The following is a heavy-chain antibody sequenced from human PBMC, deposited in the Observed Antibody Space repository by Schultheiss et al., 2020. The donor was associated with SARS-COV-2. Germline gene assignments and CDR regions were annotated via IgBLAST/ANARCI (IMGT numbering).Heavy chain of an antibody. CDR1: GYIFTGYY. J-gene: IGHJ4*02. D-gene: IGHD3-10*01. V-gene: IGHV1-2*04. CDR2: INPNSGGT. Sequence: ASVKVSCKASGYIFTGYYMHWVRQAPGQGLEWMGWINPNSGGTNYAQKFQGWVTMTRDTSISTAYMEMSRLRSDDTAVYYCARVLIFGAKYYFDYWGQGTLVTVSS. CDR3: ARVLIFGAKYYFDY.